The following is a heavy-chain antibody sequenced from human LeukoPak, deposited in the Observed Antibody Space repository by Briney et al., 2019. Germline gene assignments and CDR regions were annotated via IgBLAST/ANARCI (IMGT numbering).Heavy chain of an antibody. V-gene: IGHV4-31*03. J-gene: IGHJ4*02. D-gene: IGHD3-9*01. CDR3: ARTVSGYHLDY. CDR1: GDSISSGGHY. CDR2: IYYTATT. Sequence: PSLTLSLTCTVSGDSISSGGHYWSWIRQHPGKGLEWIGYIYYTATTYYNPSLKSRVTISLDTSKKQFSLKLRSVTAADTAVYYCARTVSGYHLDYWGQGTLVTVSS.